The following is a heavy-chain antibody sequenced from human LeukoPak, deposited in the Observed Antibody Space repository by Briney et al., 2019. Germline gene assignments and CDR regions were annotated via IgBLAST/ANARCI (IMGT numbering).Heavy chain of an antibody. V-gene: IGHV3-23*01. Sequence: PGGSLRLSCAASGLSFSSYAMSWVRQAPGKGLEWVSAVSGTATNTYYSDSVKGRFTISRDNSQNTLYLQMNNLEGGDTAVYYCAKGAAVAGTLYFQQCGQGTLVTVSS. CDR1: GLSFSSYA. D-gene: IGHD6-19*01. CDR2: VSGTATNT. CDR3: AKGAAVAGTLYFQQ. J-gene: IGHJ1*01.